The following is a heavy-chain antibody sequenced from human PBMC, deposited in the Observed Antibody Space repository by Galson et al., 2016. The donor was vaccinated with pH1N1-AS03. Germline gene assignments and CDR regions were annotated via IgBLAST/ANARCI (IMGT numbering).Heavy chain of an antibody. V-gene: IGHV1-18*01. CDR1: GYTFTNYG. CDR2: ISSLNGY. Sequence: SVKVSCKASGYTFTNYGVSGVRQAPGQGLEWMGGISSLNGYQTIAQKLQDRVTITRDTSTSTAYMELRSLRSDDTAVYFCARDAAYYYGMDVWGQGTTVIVS. CDR3: ARDAAYYYGMDV. J-gene: IGHJ6*02. D-gene: IGHD6-25*01.